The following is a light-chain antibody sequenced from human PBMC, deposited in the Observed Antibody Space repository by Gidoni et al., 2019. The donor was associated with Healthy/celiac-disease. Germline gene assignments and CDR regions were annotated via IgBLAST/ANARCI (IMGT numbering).Light chain of an antibody. Sequence: EIVMTQSPATLSVSPGERATVSCRASQSVSSYLAWYQQTPDQAPRLLIYGASTLATGIPARFSCSGSGTEFTLTISSLQSEDFAVYYCQQYNNWPLTFGQGTKVEIQ. CDR2: GAS. V-gene: IGKV3-15*01. CDR3: QQYNNWPLT. CDR1: QSVSSY. J-gene: IGKJ1*01.